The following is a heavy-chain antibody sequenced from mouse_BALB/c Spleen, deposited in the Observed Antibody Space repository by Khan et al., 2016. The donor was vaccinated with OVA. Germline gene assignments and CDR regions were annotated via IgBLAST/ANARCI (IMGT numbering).Heavy chain of an antibody. Sequence: QIQLVQSGPELKKPGETVKISCKASGSTFTNYGMSWVKQAPGKGLKWMGWINTYTGEPTYADDFKGRFAFSLETYASTAYLQINNLKNEDTATYFCARKNYRYDRYFDVWGAGTTVTVSS. J-gene: IGHJ1*01. CDR2: INTYTGEP. CDR3: ARKNYRYDRYFDV. CDR1: GSTFTNYG. V-gene: IGHV9-3-1*01. D-gene: IGHD2-14*01.